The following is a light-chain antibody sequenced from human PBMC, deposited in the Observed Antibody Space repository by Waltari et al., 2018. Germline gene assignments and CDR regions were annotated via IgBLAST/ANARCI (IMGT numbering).Light chain of an antibody. V-gene: IGLV2-23*02. J-gene: IGLJ2*01. CDR3: SSYAGDNIVV. CDR2: GVT. CDR1: NSDVGSYNV. Sequence: QSALTQPASVSGSLGQSITISCTGTNSDVGSYNVVSWPQQHPGKAPKLLLYGVTKRPSGVSTRFSGSKSGNTASMTISGLQAEDEADYYCSSYAGDNIVVFGGGTRLTVV.